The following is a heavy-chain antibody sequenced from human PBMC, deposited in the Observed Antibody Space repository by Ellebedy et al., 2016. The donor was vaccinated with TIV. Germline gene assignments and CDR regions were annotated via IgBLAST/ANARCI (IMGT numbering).Heavy chain of an antibody. CDR1: ECTVSGDY. CDR2: ISYSGGNT. CDR3: AKDLYGDYLMDV. Sequence: PGGSLRLSCAASECTVSGDYMSWVRQAPGKGLEWVSTISYSGGNTYCAGSVKGRFTISRDNSKNTLFLQMNSLRAEDTAVYYCAKDLYGDYLMDVWGKGTTVTVSS. V-gene: IGHV3-23*01. J-gene: IGHJ6*03. D-gene: IGHD4-17*01.